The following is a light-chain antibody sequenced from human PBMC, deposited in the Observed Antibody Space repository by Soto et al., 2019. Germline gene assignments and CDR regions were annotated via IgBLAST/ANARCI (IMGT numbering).Light chain of an antibody. CDR2: GAS. V-gene: IGKV3-20*01. Sequence: EIVLTQSPGTLSLSPGERATLSCRASQSVSSSYLAWYQQKPGQAPRLLIYGASSRATGIPDRFSGSGSGTAFTLTSSRLEPEDFAVYYCHQYDSSPLTFGGGTKVEIK. CDR1: QSVSSSY. J-gene: IGKJ4*01. CDR3: HQYDSSPLT.